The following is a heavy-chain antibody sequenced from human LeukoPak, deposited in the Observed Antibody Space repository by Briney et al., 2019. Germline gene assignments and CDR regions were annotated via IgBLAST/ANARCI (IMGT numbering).Heavy chain of an antibody. Sequence: GRSLRLSCAASGFTFSSYAMHWVRQAPGKGLEWVAVISYDGSNKYYADSVKGRFTISRDNSKNTLYLQMNSPRAEDTAVYYCARVRIANYDSSGSFDYWGQGTLVTVSS. D-gene: IGHD3-22*01. J-gene: IGHJ4*02. CDR2: ISYDGSNK. CDR3: ARVRIANYDSSGSFDY. V-gene: IGHV3-30-3*01. CDR1: GFTFSSYA.